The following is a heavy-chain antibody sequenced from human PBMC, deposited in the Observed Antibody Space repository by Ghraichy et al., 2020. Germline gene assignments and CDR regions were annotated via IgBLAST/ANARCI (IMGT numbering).Heavy chain of an antibody. V-gene: IGHV3-53*01. D-gene: IGHD2-2*01. CDR3: ARDGGYCSSTSCSFD. J-gene: IGHJ4*02. CDR1: GFTVSSNY. Sequence: GGSLRLSCAASGFTVSSNYMSWVRQAPGKGLEWVSVIYSGGSTYYADSVKGRFTISRDNSKNTLYLQMNSLRAEDTAVYYCARDGGYCSSTSCSFDWGQGTLVTVSS. CDR2: IYSGGST.